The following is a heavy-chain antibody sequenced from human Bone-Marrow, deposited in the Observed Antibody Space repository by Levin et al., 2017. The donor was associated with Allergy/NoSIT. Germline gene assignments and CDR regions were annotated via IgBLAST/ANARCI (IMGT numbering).Heavy chain of an antibody. CDR1: GFTFSSYW. CDR3: ARGISRAYGMDV. CDR2: INGDGSTI. J-gene: IGHJ6*02. V-gene: IGHV3-74*01. D-gene: IGHD2-15*01. Sequence: SGGSLRLSCAASGFTFSSYWMHWVRQAPGKGLVWVSRINGDGSTINYGDSVKGRFTISRDNVKNTLYLQMNSLRAEDTAVYYCARGISRAYGMDVWGQGTTVTVSS.